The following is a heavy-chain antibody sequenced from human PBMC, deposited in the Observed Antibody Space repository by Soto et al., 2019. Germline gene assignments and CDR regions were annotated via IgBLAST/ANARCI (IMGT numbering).Heavy chain of an antibody. Sequence: PSETLSLTCAVSGASIGNTDWWTWVRQPPGKGLEWIGEIYHSGTTNCDPSLKSRVTISLDKSKSQFSLKLTSVTAADTAVYYCAIPGAGDFDYWGQGTLVTVSS. CDR2: IYHSGTT. J-gene: IGHJ4*02. CDR3: AIPGAGDFDY. V-gene: IGHV4-4*02. CDR1: GASIGNTDW. D-gene: IGHD6-13*01.